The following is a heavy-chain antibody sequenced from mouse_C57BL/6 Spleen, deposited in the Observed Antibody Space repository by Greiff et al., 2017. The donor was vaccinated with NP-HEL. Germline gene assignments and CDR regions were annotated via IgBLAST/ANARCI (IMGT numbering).Heavy chain of an antibody. D-gene: IGHD2-5*01. CDR3: DGSNYEYAMDY. V-gene: IGHV3-6*01. CDR1: GYSITSGYY. CDR2: ISYDGSN. J-gene: IGHJ4*01. Sequence: EVQLQESGPGLVKPSQSLSLTCSVTGYSITSGYYWNWIRQFPGNKLEWMGYISYDGSNNYNPSLKNRISITRDTSKNQFFLKLNSVTTEDTATYYWDGSNYEYAMDYWGQGTSVTVSS.